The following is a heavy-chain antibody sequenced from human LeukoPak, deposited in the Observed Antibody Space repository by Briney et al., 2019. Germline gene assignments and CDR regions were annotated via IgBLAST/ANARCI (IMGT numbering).Heavy chain of an antibody. V-gene: IGHV3-7*01. J-gene: IGHJ5*02. Sequence: GGSLRLSCAASGFTFSSYWMSWVRQAPGKGLEWVANIEQDGSEKYYVDSVKGRFTISRDNAKNSLYLQMNSLRAEDTAVYYCARWVVVPASKTLPPPYNWFDPWGQGTLVTVSS. CDR2: IEQDGSEK. D-gene: IGHD2-2*01. CDR3: ARWVVVPASKTLPPPYNWFDP. CDR1: GFTFSSYW.